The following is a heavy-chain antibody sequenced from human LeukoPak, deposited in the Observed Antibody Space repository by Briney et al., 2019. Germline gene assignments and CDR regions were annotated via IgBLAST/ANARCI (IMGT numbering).Heavy chain of an antibody. CDR1: GFTFDTYS. D-gene: IGHD2-15*01. Sequence: GGSLRLSCAASGFTFDTYSMNWVRQAPGKGLEWVSYISSRSTTIYYADSVKGRFTITRDNTRNSLFLQMYSLRAEDTAVYFCAREDGYCSGGNCYSYFDSWGQGTLVTVSA. V-gene: IGHV3-48*04. CDR3: AREDGYCSGGNCYSYFDS. CDR2: ISSRSTTI. J-gene: IGHJ4*02.